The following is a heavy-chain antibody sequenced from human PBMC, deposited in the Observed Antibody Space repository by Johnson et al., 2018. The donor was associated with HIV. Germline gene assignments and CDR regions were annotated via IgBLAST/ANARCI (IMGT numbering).Heavy chain of an antibody. CDR3: ARDVDKDAFDI. V-gene: IGHV3-74*02. D-gene: IGHD5-12*01. J-gene: IGHJ3*02. Sequence: VQLVESGGAVVQPGRSLRLSCTASGFTFHNYGMHWFRQAPGKGLVWVSHIKSDGSYTNYADSVKGRFTVSRDNAKNTLYLQMNSLRAEDTAVYYCARDVDKDAFDIWGQGTMVTVSS. CDR2: IKSDGSYT. CDR1: GFTFHNYG.